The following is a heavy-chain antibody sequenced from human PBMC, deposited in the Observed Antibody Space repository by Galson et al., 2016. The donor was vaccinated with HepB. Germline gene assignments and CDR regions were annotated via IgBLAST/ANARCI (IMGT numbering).Heavy chain of an antibody. Sequence: SLRLPCAASGFPFSNYNMNWVRQAPGKGLEWVSSISTGDNYIYYADSVKGRFTISRDNAKNSLYLEMHSLRAEDTAVYYCARGALFENGIVIPAAIRLWGQGSLVIVSS. CDR1: GFPFSNYN. CDR3: ARGALFENGIVIPAAIRL. CDR2: ISTGDNYI. D-gene: IGHD2-2*01. V-gene: IGHV3-21*01. J-gene: IGHJ4*02.